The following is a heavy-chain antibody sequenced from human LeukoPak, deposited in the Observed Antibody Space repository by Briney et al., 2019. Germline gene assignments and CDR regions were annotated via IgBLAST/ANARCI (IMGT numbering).Heavy chain of an antibody. D-gene: IGHD6-19*01. CDR3: ARALAVTGTGGYY. J-gene: IGHJ4*02. CDR2: INSDGSST. V-gene: IGHV3-74*01. CDR1: GFTFSNYW. Sequence: GGSLRLSCAASGFTFSNYWMHWVRQGPGKGLVWVSRINSDGSSTSYADSVKGRFTISRDNAKNTLYLQMNSLRAKDTAIYYCARALAVTGTGGYYWGQGSLVTVSS.